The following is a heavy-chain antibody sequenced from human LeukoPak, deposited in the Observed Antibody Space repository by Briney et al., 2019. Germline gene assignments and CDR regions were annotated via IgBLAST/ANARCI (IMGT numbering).Heavy chain of an antibody. Sequence: GGSLRLSCAASGFTSSSSWMSWVRQAPGKGLEWVANINQDGSEKYYVDSVKGRFTISRDNAKNSLYLQMNSPRAEDTAVYYCARKEGPTQFDPCGQGTLVTVSS. D-gene: IGHD4-11*01. CDR2: INQDGSEK. CDR1: GFTSSSSW. V-gene: IGHV3-7*01. J-gene: IGHJ5*02. CDR3: ARKEGPTQFDP.